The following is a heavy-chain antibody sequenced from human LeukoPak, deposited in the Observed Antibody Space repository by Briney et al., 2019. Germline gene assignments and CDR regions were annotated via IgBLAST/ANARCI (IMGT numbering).Heavy chain of an antibody. Sequence: GGSLRLSCAASGFTFDDYAMHWVRQAPGKGLEWVSLISGDGGSTYYADSVKGRFTISRDNSKNSLYLQMNSLRTEDTALYYCAKDSLPYYYDSTHYISPFDYWGQGTLVTVSS. D-gene: IGHD3-22*01. CDR3: AKDSLPYYYDSTHYISPFDY. V-gene: IGHV3-43*02. CDR2: ISGDGGST. J-gene: IGHJ4*02. CDR1: GFTFDDYA.